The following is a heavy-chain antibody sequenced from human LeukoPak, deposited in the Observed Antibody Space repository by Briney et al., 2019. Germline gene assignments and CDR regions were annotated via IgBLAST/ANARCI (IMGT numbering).Heavy chain of an antibody. D-gene: IGHD2/OR15-2a*01. CDR2: IYYSGRT. Sequence: SETLSLTCTVSGGSISSDHWHWIRQTPGKGLEWIGCIYYSGRTYFNPSLQNRVTITVDMSKSQFSLRLTSVTAADTAVYYCARKNDFEIWGQGTLVTVSS. CDR3: ARKNDFEI. J-gene: IGHJ3*02. CDR1: GGSISSDH. V-gene: IGHV4-59*01.